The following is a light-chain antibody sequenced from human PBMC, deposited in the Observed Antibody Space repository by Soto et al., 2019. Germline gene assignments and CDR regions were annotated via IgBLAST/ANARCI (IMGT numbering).Light chain of an antibody. CDR3: QHYSNWFWT. J-gene: IGKJ1*01. CDR1: QSVGSK. Sequence: EIVMTQSPATLSVSPGEGATLSCRPSQSVGSKLAWYQQRPGQAPRVLIYDASNRASGIPARFSGSGSGTEFTLTISSMQHEDFAVYYCQHYSNWFWTFGQGTKVEI. CDR2: DAS. V-gene: IGKV3-15*01.